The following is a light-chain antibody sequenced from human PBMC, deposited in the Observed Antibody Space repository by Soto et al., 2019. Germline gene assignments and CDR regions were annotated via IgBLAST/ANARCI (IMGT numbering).Light chain of an antibody. V-gene: IGLV2-8*01. CDR3: SSYAGSNIFYV. CDR2: EVS. CDR1: SSDVGGYNY. Sequence: QSLLPQPPSASGSPGQSVTISCTGTSSDVGGYNYVSWYQQHPGKAPKLMICEVSKRPSGVPDRFSGSKSGNTASLTVSGLQAEDEADYYCSSYAGSNIFYVFGTGTKVTVL. J-gene: IGLJ1*01.